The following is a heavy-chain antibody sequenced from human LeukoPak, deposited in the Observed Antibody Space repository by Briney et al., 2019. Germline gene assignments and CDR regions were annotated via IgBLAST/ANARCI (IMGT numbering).Heavy chain of an antibody. Sequence: ASVKVSCKASGYTFTSYGISWVRQAPGQGREWMGWISAYYGNTNYAQKLQGRVTRTTDTSTSTAYLELRSLRSDDTAVYYCARDAGLYYDFWSGHPDYWGQGTLVTVSS. J-gene: IGHJ4*02. V-gene: IGHV1-18*01. CDR3: ARDAGLYYDFWSGHPDY. CDR1: GYTFTSYG. D-gene: IGHD3-3*01. CDR2: ISAYYGNT.